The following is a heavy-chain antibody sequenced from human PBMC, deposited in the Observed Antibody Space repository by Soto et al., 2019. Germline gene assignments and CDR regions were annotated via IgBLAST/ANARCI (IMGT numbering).Heavy chain of an antibody. J-gene: IGHJ6*02. CDR1: QFAFSSYW. CDR2: IKQDGTEK. V-gene: IGHV3-7*04. Sequence: GVSLRLSCAPSQFAFSSYWMSLFRQAPGKGLEWVANIKQDGTEKYYVDSVKGRFTISRDNAKNSLYLQMNSLRAEDKAVYYCARVVALYGLDVLGHGTTVTVS. CDR3: ARVVALYGLDV.